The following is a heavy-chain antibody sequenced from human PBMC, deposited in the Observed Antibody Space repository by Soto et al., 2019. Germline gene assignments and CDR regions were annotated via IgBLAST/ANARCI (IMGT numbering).Heavy chain of an antibody. Sequence: ASVKVSCKASGYTFTSYGISWVRQAPGQGLEWMGWISAYNGNTNYAQKLQGRVTMTTDTSTSTAYMELRSLRSDDTAVYYCARDLGYCSGGSCYGAAFDPWGQGTLVTVSS. CDR1: GYTFTSYG. CDR2: ISAYNGNT. D-gene: IGHD2-15*01. CDR3: ARDLGYCSGGSCYGAAFDP. V-gene: IGHV1-18*01. J-gene: IGHJ5*02.